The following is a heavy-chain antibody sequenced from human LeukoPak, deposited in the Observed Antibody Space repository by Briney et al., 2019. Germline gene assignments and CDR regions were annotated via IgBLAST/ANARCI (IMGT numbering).Heavy chain of an antibody. Sequence: SQTLSLTCTVSGGSISSGSYYWSWIRQPAGKGLEWIVRIYTSGSTNYNPSLKSRVTISVDTSKTQFSLKLSSVTAADTAVYYCARASSSWYRAGDYFDYWGQGTLVTVSS. CDR3: ARASSSWYRAGDYFDY. CDR1: GGSISSGSYY. J-gene: IGHJ4*02. CDR2: IYTSGST. D-gene: IGHD6-13*01. V-gene: IGHV4-61*02.